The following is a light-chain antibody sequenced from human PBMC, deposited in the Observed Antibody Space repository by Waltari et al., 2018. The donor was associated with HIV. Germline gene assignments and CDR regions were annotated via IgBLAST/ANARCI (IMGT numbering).Light chain of an antibody. J-gene: IGKJ4*01. Sequence: AIQLTQSPSSLSASAGDRVTITCRTSQGIGTAVAWYQQKPGKVPKLLIYDASNVESGVLSRFSGSGFGTDFTLTISSLQPEDIATYYCQQFVAYPSLFGGGTKVEI. CDR3: QQFVAYPSL. CDR1: QGIGTA. V-gene: IGKV1-13*02. CDR2: DAS.